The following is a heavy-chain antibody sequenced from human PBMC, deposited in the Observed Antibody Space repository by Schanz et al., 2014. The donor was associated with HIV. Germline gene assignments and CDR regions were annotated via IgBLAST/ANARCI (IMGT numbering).Heavy chain of an antibody. D-gene: IGHD2-8*01. J-gene: IGHJ4*02. CDR2: VNPNSGNT. V-gene: IGHV1-8*02. CDR1: GGTFSHSA. CDR3: ARGARDCTNGVCGGYYFDY. Sequence: QVQLVQSGAEVKKPGSSVKVSCKASGGTFSHSAISWVRQAPGQGLEWMGWVNPNSGNTGYAQKFQGRVTLTRNTDISTAYMELRSLPSEDTAVYYCARGARDCTNGVCGGYYFDYWGQGTLVTVSS.